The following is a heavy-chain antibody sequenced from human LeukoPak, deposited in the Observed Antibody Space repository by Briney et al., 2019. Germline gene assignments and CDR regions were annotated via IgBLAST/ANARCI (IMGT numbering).Heavy chain of an antibody. V-gene: IGHV3-7*03. J-gene: IGHJ4*02. CDR1: GFIFTKYW. Sequence: GGSLRLSCAASGFIFTKYWMHWVRLAPGKGLEWVANIKEDGTETYYVDSVKGRFTISRDNAKNSLYLQMNSLRVEDTAVYYCAKEGRSLQTYWGQGTLVTVSS. D-gene: IGHD5-24*01. CDR3: AKEGRSLQTY. CDR2: IKEDGTET.